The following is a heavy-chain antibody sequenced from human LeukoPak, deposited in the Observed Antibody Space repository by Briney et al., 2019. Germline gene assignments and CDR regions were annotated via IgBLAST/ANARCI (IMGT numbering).Heavy chain of an antibody. V-gene: IGHV1-2*02. CDR1: GYTFTGYY. Sequence: ASVKVSCKASGYTFTGYYMHWVRRAPGQGLEWMGWMNPNSGGTNYAQKFQGRVTMTRDTSISTAYMELSRLRSDDTAVYYCARGTEGITIFGVASRPFDYWGQGTLVTVSS. D-gene: IGHD3-3*01. CDR2: MNPNSGGT. J-gene: IGHJ4*02. CDR3: ARGTEGITIFGVASRPFDY.